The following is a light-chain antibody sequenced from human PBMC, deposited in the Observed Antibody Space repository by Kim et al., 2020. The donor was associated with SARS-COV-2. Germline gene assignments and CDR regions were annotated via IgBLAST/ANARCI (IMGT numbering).Light chain of an antibody. J-gene: IGLJ2*01. CDR1: KLGDKY. CDR3: RAWDSSTVV. CDR2: QDS. Sequence: VTPGQTASITCSGDKLGDKYACWYQQKPGQSPVLVIYQDSKRPSGIPERFSGSNSGNTATLTTGGTQAMDEADYYWRAWDSSTVVFGGGTQLTVL. V-gene: IGLV3-1*01.